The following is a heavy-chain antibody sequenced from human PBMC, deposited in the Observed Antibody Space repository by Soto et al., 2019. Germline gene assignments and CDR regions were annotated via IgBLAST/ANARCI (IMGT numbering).Heavy chain of an antibody. CDR3: AKKWSSGNTYGYDWFDP. J-gene: IGHJ5*02. CDR1: GFTFSSYV. V-gene: IGHV3-30*18. CDR2: ISYDGSNK. Sequence: HPGGSLRLSCAASGFTFSSYVMHWVRQAPGKGLEWVSVISYDGSNKYYADSVKGRFTISRDNSKNTLYLQMNSLKPEDTAVYYCAKKWSSGNTYGYDWFDPWGQGTLVTVSS. D-gene: IGHD5-18*01.